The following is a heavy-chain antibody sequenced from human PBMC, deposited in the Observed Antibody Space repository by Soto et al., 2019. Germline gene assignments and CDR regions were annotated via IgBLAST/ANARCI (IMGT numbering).Heavy chain of an antibody. Sequence: AAGKVGCEASGYPFSIYGTGWERRAPGQGLEWMGWISAYNGNTNYAQKLQGRVTMTTDTSTSTAYMELRSLRSDDTAVYYCARWDPVSSSWSKYWGQVPLVPVSS. CDR2: ISAYNGNT. V-gene: IGHV1-18*01. CDR3: ARWDPVSSSWSKY. CDR1: GYPFSIYG. D-gene: IGHD6-13*01. J-gene: IGHJ4*02.